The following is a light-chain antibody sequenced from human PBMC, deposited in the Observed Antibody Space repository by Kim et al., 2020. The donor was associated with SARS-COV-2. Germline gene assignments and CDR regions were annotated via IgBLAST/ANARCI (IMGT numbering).Light chain of an antibody. CDR1: RLRRYY. J-gene: IGLJ3*02. CDR2: GKN. CDR3: YSRDSSGDVWV. Sequence: SSELTQDPAVSVALGQTVRITCQGDRLRRYYSSWYQKKPGQAPLLVIYGKNNRPSGIPDRFSGSRSGNTASLTITGAQAEDEADYYCYSRDSSGDVWVFGGGTKLTVL. V-gene: IGLV3-19*01.